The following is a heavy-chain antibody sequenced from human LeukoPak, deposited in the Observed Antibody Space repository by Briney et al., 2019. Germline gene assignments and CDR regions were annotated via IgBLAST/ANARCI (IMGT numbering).Heavy chain of an antibody. CDR2: IYYIGST. V-gene: IGHV4-61*01. D-gene: IGHD1-26*01. Sequence: SETLTLTCTVSDGSVSSGSYYWSWIRQPPGKGLEWIWYIYYIGSTNYNPSLKSRATISVDTSKNQFSLKLSSVTAADTAVYYCARGGLGATFDYWGQGTLVTVSS. J-gene: IGHJ4*02. CDR1: DGSVSSGSYY. CDR3: ARGGLGATFDY.